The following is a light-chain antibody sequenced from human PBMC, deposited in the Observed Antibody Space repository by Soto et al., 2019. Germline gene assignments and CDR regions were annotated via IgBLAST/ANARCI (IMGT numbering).Light chain of an antibody. CDR3: LSKTSTISHV. V-gene: IGLV2-14*01. CDR1: TSDVGGYNY. J-gene: IGLJ1*01. Sequence: QSVLTQPASVSGSPGQSIAISCTGTTSDVGGYNYVSWYQQHPGKVPKLLIHEVSNRPSGVSNRFSGSKSGNTASLTISGLQAEDEADYYCLSKTSTISHVFGTGTKV. CDR2: EVS.